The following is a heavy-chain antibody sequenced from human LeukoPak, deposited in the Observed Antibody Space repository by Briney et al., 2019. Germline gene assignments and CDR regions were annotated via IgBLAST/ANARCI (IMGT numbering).Heavy chain of an antibody. CDR2: IYYRGST. CDR1: GGSINISY. CDR3: ARGFGDWGLSWFDP. D-gene: IGHD3-10*01. V-gene: IGHV4-59*01. J-gene: IGHJ5*02. Sequence: SETLSLTCTVSGGSINISYWSWIRQPPGKGLEWIGYIYYRGSTNYNPSLKSRVTISVDTSKNQYSLKLTSVTAADTAVYYCARGFGDWGLSWFDPWGQGTLVTVSS.